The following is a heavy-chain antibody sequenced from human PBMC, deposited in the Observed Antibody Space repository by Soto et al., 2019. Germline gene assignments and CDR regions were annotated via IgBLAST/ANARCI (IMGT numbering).Heavy chain of an antibody. CDR2: ISSSSSYI. V-gene: IGHV3-21*01. CDR1: GFTFSSYS. CDR3: ARGGQLVPGDY. J-gene: IGHJ4*02. D-gene: IGHD6-13*01. Sequence: EVPLVESGGGLVKPGGSLRLSCAASGFTFSSYSMNWVRQAPGKGLEWVSSISSSSSYIYYADSVKGRFTISRDNAKNSLYLQVNSRRAEDTAVYYGARGGQLVPGDYWGQGTLVTVSS.